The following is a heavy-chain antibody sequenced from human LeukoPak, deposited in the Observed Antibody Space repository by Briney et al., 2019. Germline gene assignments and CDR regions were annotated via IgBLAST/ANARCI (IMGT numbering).Heavy chain of an antibody. CDR1: GYTFNGFY. CDR3: ARSRSSRANGGYYFDR. V-gene: IGHV1-2*02. CDR2: INPNSGGT. Sequence: ASVKVSCKASGYTFNGFYLHWVRQAPGQGLEWMGWINPNSGGTNYAQKFQGRVTMTRDTSISTAYMELSRLRSDDTAVYYCARSRSSRANGGYYFDRWGQGTLVTVSS. J-gene: IGHJ4*02. D-gene: IGHD4/OR15-4a*01.